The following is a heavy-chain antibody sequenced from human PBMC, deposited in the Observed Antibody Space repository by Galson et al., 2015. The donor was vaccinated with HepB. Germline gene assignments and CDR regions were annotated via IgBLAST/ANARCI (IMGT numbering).Heavy chain of an antibody. D-gene: IGHD2-2*02. V-gene: IGHV3-64D*06. CDR1: GFTFSSYA. Sequence: SLRLSCAASGFTFSSYAMHWVRQAPGKGLEYVSAISSNGGSTYYADPVKGRFTISRDNSKNTLYLQMSSLRAEDTAVYYCVKGDIVVVPAAIGYYGMDVWGQGTTVTVSS. J-gene: IGHJ6*02. CDR3: VKGDIVVVPAAIGYYGMDV. CDR2: ISSNGGST.